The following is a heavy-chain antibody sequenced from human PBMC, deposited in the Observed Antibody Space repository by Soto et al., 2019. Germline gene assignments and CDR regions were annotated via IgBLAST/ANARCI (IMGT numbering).Heavy chain of an antibody. J-gene: IGHJ4*02. CDR3: ARHTPAISISDH. CDR2: IYYSGST. CDR1: GSSISSSSYH. Sequence: SETLSLTCTVSGSSISSSSYHWGWIRQPPGKGLEWIGSIYYSGSTYYNPSLKSRVTISVDTSKNQFSLKLSSVTAADTAVYYCARHTPAISISDHWGQGTLVTVS. V-gene: IGHV4-39*01. D-gene: IGHD2-15*01.